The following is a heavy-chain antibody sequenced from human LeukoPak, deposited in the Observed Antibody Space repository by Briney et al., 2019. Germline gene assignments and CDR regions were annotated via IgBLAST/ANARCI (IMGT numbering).Heavy chain of an antibody. V-gene: IGHV4-34*01. CDR2: INHSGST. J-gene: IGHJ4*02. CDR3: ARRRYDASGYYPSRGRYFDC. D-gene: IGHD3-22*01. CDR1: GGSFSGYY. Sequence: SETLSLTCAVYGGSFSGYYWSWVRQPPEKGLEWIGEINHSGSTNYNPSLKSRVTISVDTSKNQFSLELTSVTAADTAVYYCARRRYDASGYYPSRGRYFDCWGQGTLVTVSS.